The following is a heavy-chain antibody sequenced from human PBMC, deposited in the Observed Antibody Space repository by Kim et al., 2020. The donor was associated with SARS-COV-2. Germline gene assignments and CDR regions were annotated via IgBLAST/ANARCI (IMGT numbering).Heavy chain of an antibody. D-gene: IGHD4-17*01. Sequence: YYVDSVKGRFTISRDNAKNSLYLQMNSLRAEDTAVYYCARDGYGDYPFKYWGQGTLVTVSS. CDR3: ARDGYGDYPFKY. J-gene: IGHJ4*02. V-gene: IGHV3-7*01.